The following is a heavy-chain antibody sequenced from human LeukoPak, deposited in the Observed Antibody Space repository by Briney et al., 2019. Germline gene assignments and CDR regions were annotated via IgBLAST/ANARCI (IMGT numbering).Heavy chain of an antibody. CDR2: ISWDGGII. CDR3: ARDQGFSYYYYYMDV. D-gene: IGHD3-3*01. CDR1: GFTFDDYA. J-gene: IGHJ6*03. V-gene: IGHV3-43D*03. Sequence: GGSLRLSCAASGFTFDDYAMHWVRQAPGKGLEWVSLISWDGGIIYYADSVKGRFTISRDNSKNSLYLQMNSLRAEDTAVYYCARDQGFSYYYYYMDVWGKGTTVTVSS.